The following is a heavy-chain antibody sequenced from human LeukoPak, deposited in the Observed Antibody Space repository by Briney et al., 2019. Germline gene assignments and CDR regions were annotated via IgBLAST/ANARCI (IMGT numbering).Heavy chain of an antibody. D-gene: IGHD3-10*01. CDR2: ISSSSSAI. CDR3: ARAAHTTYVLGRYYYYAMDV. V-gene: IGHV3-48*02. Sequence: GGSLRLSCAASGFTFSNYRMNWVRQAPGKGLEWVSYISSSSSAIYYADSVKGRFTISRDNAKNSLYLQMNSLRDEDTAVYYCARAAHTTYVLGRYYYYAMDVWGQGTTVTVSS. CDR1: GFTFSNYR. J-gene: IGHJ6*02.